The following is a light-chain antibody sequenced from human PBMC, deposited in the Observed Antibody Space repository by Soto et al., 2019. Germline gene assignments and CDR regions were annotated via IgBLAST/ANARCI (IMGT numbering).Light chain of an antibody. Sequence: EIVMTQSPVTLSLSPGERATLSCRASQSVGGNLAWYQQKYGQPPRLVIYGASTRATGIPARFSGSGSGTEFTLTISSLQYEDFAVYYCQQYHNWPPWTFGQGTKVE. J-gene: IGKJ1*01. CDR3: QQYHNWPPWT. V-gene: IGKV3-15*01. CDR2: GAS. CDR1: QSVGGN.